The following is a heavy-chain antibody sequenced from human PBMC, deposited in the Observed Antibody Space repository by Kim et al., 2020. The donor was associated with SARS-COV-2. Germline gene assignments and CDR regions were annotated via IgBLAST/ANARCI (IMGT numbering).Heavy chain of an antibody. V-gene: IGHV3-23*01. CDR3: AKAMYLRYYYFDY. J-gene: IGHJ4*02. D-gene: IGHD1-1*01. Sequence: YADSVKGRFTISRDNSKNTLYLRMNGLRAEDTAVYYCAKAMYLRYYYFDYWGQGTLVTVSS.